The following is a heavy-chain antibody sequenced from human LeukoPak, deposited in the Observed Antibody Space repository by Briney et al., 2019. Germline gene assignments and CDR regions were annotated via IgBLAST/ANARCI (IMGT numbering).Heavy chain of an antibody. D-gene: IGHD4-17*01. J-gene: IGHJ4*02. CDR2: INPSSGGT. Sequence: ASVKVSCKASGYTFTGYYMHWVRQAPGQGLEWMGWINPSSGGTNYAQKSQGRVTMTRDTSISTAYMELSRLRSDDTAVYYCARAGDYGQDYFDYWGQGTLVTVSS. V-gene: IGHV1-2*02. CDR3: ARAGDYGQDYFDY. CDR1: GYTFTGYY.